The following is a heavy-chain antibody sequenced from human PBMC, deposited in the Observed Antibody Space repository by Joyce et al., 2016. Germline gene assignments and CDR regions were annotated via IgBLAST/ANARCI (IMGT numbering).Heavy chain of an antibody. Sequence: EVQLVESGGGLIQPGGSLRLSCAASGFTVSSSYMSWVRQTPGKGLVWVSVIYNNGYTYYADSVKGRLTISRYNSKNTLFLQMNSLRAEDTAVYYCTRDLYDVNWFDPWGQGTLVTVSS. CDR2: IYNNGYT. V-gene: IGHV3-53*01. CDR1: GFTVSSSY. CDR3: TRDLYDVNWFDP. D-gene: IGHD3-3*01. J-gene: IGHJ5*02.